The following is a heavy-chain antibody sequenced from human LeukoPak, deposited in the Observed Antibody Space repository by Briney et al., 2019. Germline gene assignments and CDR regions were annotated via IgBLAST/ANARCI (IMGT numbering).Heavy chain of an antibody. CDR1: GFTFSSYD. CDR3: VRGTGYSAYDYDFDY. J-gene: IGHJ4*02. D-gene: IGHD5-12*01. CDR2: IGTAGDT. Sequence: PGGSLRLSCAASGFTFSSYDMHWVRQPGGKGLEWVSAIGTAGDTYYPGSVKGRFTISRENAKNSLYLQMNSLRAGDTAVYYCVRGTGYSAYDYDFDYWGQGTLVTVSS. V-gene: IGHV3-13*04.